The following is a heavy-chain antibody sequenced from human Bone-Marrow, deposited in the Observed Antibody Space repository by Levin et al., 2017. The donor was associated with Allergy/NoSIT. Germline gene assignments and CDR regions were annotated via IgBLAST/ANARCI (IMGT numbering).Heavy chain of an antibody. CDR2: IFPSDSDS. CDR3: ARRGGGGLSFDI. J-gene: IGHJ3*02. V-gene: IGHV5-51*01. D-gene: IGHD2-15*01. CDR1: GYSFSRYS. Sequence: GASVKVSCKGSGYSFSRYSIGWVRQTPGKGLEWMGIIFPSDSDSRYSPSFHGQVSMSADKSISTAYLQWTSLKASDTAKYYCARRGGGGLSFDIWGQGTMVTVSS.